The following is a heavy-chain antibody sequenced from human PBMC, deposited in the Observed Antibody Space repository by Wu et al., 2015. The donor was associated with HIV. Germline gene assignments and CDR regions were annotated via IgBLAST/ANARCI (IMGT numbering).Heavy chain of an antibody. V-gene: IGHV1-46*04. J-gene: IGHJ6*02. Sequence: QVQLVQSGAEVKRPGASVKVSCKASGYTFTTYYVHWVRQAPGQGLEWMGLINPGGGNSNYAQKLQDRVTMTRDTSTSTVYMELSSLRSEDTAVYYCVSFSPVYSGSYSWDVWGQGTTVTVS. D-gene: IGHD3-10*01. CDR1: GYTFTTYY. CDR3: VSFSPVYSGSYSWDV. CDR2: INPGGGNS.